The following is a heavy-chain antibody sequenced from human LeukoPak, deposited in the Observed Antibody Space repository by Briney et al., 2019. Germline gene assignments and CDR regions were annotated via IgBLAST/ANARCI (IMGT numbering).Heavy chain of an antibody. J-gene: IGHJ4*02. V-gene: IGHV3-23*01. CDR1: GFTFSNYA. Sequence: RGSLRLSCAASGFTFSNYAMSWVRQAPGKRLEWVSGISGSGGDTYYADSVKGGFTISRDNSKNTLYLQMNSLRAEDTAVYYCAKDRSCTNNICHGDFDYWGQGTLVTVSS. CDR2: ISGSGGDT. CDR3: AKDRSCTNNICHGDFDY. D-gene: IGHD2-8*01.